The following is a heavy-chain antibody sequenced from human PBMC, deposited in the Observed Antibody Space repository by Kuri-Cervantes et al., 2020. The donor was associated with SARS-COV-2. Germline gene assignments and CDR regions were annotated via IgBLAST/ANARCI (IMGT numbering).Heavy chain of an antibody. V-gene: IGHV3-30*02. CDR3: ATTIFGVVPLGYGWNY. Sequence: GESLKISCAASGFTFSSYAMHWVRQAPGKGLEWVAFIQYDGSNKFYGDSLKGRFTISRDNSKNTLYLQVNSLRAEDTAVYYCATTIFGVVPLGYGWNYWGQGTLVTVSS. D-gene: IGHD3-3*01. CDR1: GFTFSSYA. CDR2: IQYDGSNK. J-gene: IGHJ4*02.